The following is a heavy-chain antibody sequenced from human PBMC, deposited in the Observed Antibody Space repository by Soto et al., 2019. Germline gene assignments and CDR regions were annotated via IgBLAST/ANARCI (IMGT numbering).Heavy chain of an antibody. V-gene: IGHV4-4*07. J-gene: IGHJ4*02. CDR2: VFSSVSA. Sequence: SETLSLTCIVSGVSVRSYTWSWVRQPANKGLEWIGRVFSSVSATYNPSLKSRVSIPMDPPENRISLKLDSVTAADAGVYFCARDGMTTGDTWGPGTLVTVSS. CDR1: GVSVRSYT. CDR3: ARDGMTTGDT. D-gene: IGHD2-21*02.